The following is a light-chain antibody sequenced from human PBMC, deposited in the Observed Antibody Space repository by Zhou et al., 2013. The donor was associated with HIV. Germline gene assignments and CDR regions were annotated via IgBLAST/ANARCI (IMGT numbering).Light chain of an antibody. CDR3: QKCNSDPFT. CDR1: QSISSY. J-gene: IGKJ3*01. Sequence: DIQMTQSPSSLSASVGDRVTITCRASQSISSYLNWYQQKPGKAPKLLIYAASSLQSGVPSRFSGSGSGTDFTLTISSLQPEDVGAYFCQKCNSDPFTFGPGTKVHIK. CDR2: AAS. V-gene: IGKV1-39*01.